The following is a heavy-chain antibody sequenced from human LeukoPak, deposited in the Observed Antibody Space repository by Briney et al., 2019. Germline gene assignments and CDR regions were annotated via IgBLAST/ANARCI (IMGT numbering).Heavy chain of an antibody. CDR1: GDSISSSGYY. CDR3: ARGSEYFDY. D-gene: IGHD1-14*01. Sequence: SETLSLTCTVSGDSISSSGYYWSWIRQHPGKGLEWIGYIYYSGSSGSAYYNPSLQSRVLISVDTSKNQFSLKLTSVTAADTAVYYCARGSEYFDYWGQGTLVTVSS. J-gene: IGHJ4*02. V-gene: IGHV4-31*03. CDR2: IYYSGSSGSA.